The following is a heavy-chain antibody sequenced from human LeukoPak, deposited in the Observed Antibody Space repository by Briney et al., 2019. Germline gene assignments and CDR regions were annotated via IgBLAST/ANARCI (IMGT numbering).Heavy chain of an antibody. CDR3: ARVFIGDYGDYQFDY. D-gene: IGHD4-17*01. CDR1: GFTVSSNY. V-gene: IGHV3-66*01. Sequence: GGSLRLSCAASGFTVSSNYMSWVRQAPGKGLEWVSVIDSGGSTYYADSVKGRFTISRDNSQNTLYLQMNSLRAEDTAVYYCARVFIGDYGDYQFDYWGQGTLVTVSS. CDR2: IDSGGST. J-gene: IGHJ4*02.